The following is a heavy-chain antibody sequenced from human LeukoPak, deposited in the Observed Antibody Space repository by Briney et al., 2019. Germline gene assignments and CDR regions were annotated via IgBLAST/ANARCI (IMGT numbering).Heavy chain of an antibody. CDR1: GFTFSDYS. CDR3: AKGVVAATNAAYYGMDV. Sequence: GGSLRLSCAASGFTFSDYSMNWVRQAPGKGLEWVANIKQDGSEKYYVDSVKGRFTISRDNSKNTLYLQMNSLRPEDTAVYYCAKGVVAATNAAYYGMDVWGQGTTVTVSS. J-gene: IGHJ6*02. CDR2: IKQDGSEK. D-gene: IGHD2-15*01. V-gene: IGHV3-7*01.